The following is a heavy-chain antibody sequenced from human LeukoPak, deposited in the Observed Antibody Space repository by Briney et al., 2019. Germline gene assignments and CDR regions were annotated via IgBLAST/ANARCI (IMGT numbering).Heavy chain of an antibody. CDR2: MNPNSGNT. J-gene: IGHJ5*02. CDR3: ATSVVAARTRISARKFWFDP. Sequence: ASVKVSCKASGYTFTSYDINWVRQATGQGLEWMGWMNPNSGNTGYAQKFRGRVTMTRNTSISTAYMELSSLRSEDTAVYYCATSVVAARTRISARKFWFDPWGQGTLVTVSS. V-gene: IGHV1-8*01. CDR1: GYTFTSYD. D-gene: IGHD2-15*01.